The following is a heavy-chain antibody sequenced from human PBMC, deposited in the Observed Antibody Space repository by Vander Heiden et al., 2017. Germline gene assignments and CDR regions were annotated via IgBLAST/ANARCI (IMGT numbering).Heavy chain of an antibody. CDR2: ISSPSSAI. CDR1: GIPFSSFG. D-gene: IGHD6-25*01. Sequence: EVQLVESGGALIPPGGAMRLSRAASGIPFSSFGMNWVRQAPGKGLEWVSYISSPSSAIYYAYAVKGRFTISRDNAKSSLYLQMKSVRDEDTAVYYCAREYYSRGGPDSWGQGTLVTVSS. J-gene: IGHJ4*02. V-gene: IGHV3-48*02. CDR3: AREYYSRGGPDS.